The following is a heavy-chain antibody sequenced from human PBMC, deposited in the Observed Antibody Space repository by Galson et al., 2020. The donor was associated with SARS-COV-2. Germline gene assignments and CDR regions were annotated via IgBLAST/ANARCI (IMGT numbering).Heavy chain of an antibody. CDR2: INPNSGGT. J-gene: IGHJ4*02. CDR3: ARDQGGGSYRLGFDY. CDR1: GYTFTDYY. D-gene: IGHD1-26*01. V-gene: IGHV1-2*02. Sequence: ASVKVSCKASGYTFTDYYMHWVRQAPGQGLEWMGWINPNSGGTNYAQKFQGRVTMTRDMSTSTAYMELSRLRSDDTAVYCCARDQGGGSYRLGFDYWGQGTLVTVSS.